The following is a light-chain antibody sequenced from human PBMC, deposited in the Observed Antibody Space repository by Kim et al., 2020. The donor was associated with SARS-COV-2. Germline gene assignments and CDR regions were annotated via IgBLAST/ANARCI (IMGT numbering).Light chain of an antibody. CDR3: CSYAGVSTVV. CDR1: SDVVGSYNL. CDR2: DAN. Sequence: GSSITTCSTASSDVVGSYNLVSWYQHQPGKPPIFMIYDANQRPSGVSNRSCATKSGNTASLTISVHHAEDAADYYCCSYAGVSTVVFGGGTQLTVL. V-gene: IGLV2-23*01. J-gene: IGLJ2*01.